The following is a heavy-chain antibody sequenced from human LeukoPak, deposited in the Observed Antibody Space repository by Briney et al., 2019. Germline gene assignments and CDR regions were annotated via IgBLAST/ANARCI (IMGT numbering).Heavy chain of an antibody. Sequence: GGSLRLSCAASGFTFSSYWMSWVRQAPGKGLEWVANIKQDGRDKYYVDSVKGRFTISRDNAKNSLYLQMNSLRAEDTAAYYCATVDGHAPWFDPWGQGTLVTVSS. CDR1: GFTFSSYW. CDR3: ATVDGHAPWFDP. J-gene: IGHJ5*02. V-gene: IGHV3-7*03. CDR2: IKQDGRDK.